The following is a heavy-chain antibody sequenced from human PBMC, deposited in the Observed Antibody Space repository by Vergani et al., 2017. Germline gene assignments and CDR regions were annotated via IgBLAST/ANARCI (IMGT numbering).Heavy chain of an antibody. CDR3: ARGDITMVRGVSWFDP. V-gene: IGHV4-4*07. CDR2: IYTSGST. J-gene: IGHJ5*02. Sequence: QVQLQESGPGLVKPSETLSLTCTVSGGSISSYYWSWIRQPAGKGLEWIGRIYTSGSTNYNPSLKSRVTMSVDTSKNQFSLKLSSVTAADTAVYYCARGDITMVRGVSWFDPWGQGTLVTVSS. CDR1: GGSISSYY. D-gene: IGHD3-10*01.